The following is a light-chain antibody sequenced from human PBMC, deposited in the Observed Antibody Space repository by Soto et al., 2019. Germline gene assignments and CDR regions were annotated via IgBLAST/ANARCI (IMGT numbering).Light chain of an antibody. CDR2: DAS. V-gene: IGKV1-33*01. J-gene: IGKJ4*01. CDR3: QRYDNLPLT. Sequence: DIQLTQSPSSLSASVGDRVTITCQASQAIITYLNWFQQRPGKAPKLLIYDASHLETGVPSRFSGSGSGTAFTLTISSLQPEDVGTYFCQRYDNLPLTFGGGTKVEV. CDR1: QAIITY.